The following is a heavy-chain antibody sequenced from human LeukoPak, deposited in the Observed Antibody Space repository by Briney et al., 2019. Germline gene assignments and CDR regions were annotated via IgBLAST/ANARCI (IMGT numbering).Heavy chain of an antibody. V-gene: IGHV3-9*01. Sequence: PGGSLRLSCAASGFTFDDYAMHWVRQAPGKGLEWVSGISWNSGSIGYADSVKGRFTISRDNAKYSLYLQMNSLRAEDTALYYCAKELRYFDWSKGGFDYWGQGTLVTVSS. CDR1: GFTFDDYA. D-gene: IGHD3-9*01. CDR2: ISWNSGSI. CDR3: AKELRYFDWSKGGFDY. J-gene: IGHJ4*02.